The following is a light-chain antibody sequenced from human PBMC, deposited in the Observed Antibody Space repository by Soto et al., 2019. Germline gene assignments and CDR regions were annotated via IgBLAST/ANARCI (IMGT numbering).Light chain of an antibody. CDR3: QQRSNWPIT. V-gene: IGKV3-11*01. J-gene: IGKJ5*01. CDR2: DAS. CDR1: QSVSSY. Sequence: IVLTQSPAILALSPGDRATPSCRASQSVSSYLAWYQQKPGQAPRLLIYDASNRATGIPARFSGSGSGTDFTLTISSLEPEDFAVYYCQQRSNWPITFGQGTRLEI.